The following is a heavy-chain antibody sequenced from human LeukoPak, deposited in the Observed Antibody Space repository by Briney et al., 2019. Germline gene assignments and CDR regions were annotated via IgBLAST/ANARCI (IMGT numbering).Heavy chain of an antibody. CDR2: ISGSGGST. CDR1: GFTFSSYA. Sequence: GGSLRLSCAASGFTFSSYAMSWVRQAPGKGLEWVSGISGSGGSTYYADSVKGRFTISRDNSKNTLYLQMNSLRAEDTAVYYCAKDREVLRSLEWFFDYWGQGTLVTVSS. J-gene: IGHJ4*02. D-gene: IGHD3-3*01. V-gene: IGHV3-23*01. CDR3: AKDREVLRSLEWFFDY.